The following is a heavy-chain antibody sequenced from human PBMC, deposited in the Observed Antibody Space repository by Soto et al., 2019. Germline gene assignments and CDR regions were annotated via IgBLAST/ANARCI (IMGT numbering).Heavy chain of an antibody. CDR3: ARRERYYGSPGWFDP. V-gene: IGHV4-39*01. CDR2: VYYNENT. Sequence: PSGTLSLTCTVSGGSISSFAYYWGWIRQPPGKGLEWIGTVYYNENTYYNPSLKSRVTISVDTAKNQFSLNLRSVTAADTAIYFCARRERYYGSPGWFDPWGQGTLVTVSS. CDR1: GGSISSFAYY. D-gene: IGHD3-10*01. J-gene: IGHJ5*02.